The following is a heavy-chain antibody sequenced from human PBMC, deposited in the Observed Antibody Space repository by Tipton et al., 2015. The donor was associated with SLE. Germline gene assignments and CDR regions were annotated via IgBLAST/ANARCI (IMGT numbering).Heavy chain of an antibody. CDR1: GGSFSGYS. V-gene: IGHV4-34*01. J-gene: IGHJ6*02. D-gene: IGHD6-19*01. CDR3: AGGKGNSSGCGQCFFYGMDV. CDR2: IDHGGST. Sequence: TLSLTCGVYGGSFSGYSWSWIRQTPGKGLEWLGEIDHGGSTNYNPSLKTRVTMSVDTSKRHFSQRLDSVTAADTGIYYVAGGKGNSSGCGQCFFYGMDVWGQGPPVPGS.